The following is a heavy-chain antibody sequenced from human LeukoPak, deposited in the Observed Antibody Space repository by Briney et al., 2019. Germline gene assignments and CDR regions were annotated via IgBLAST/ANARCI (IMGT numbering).Heavy chain of an antibody. D-gene: IGHD4-17*01. CDR3: ARYYGGNSHYYYYGMDV. CDR2: IYHSGST. J-gene: IGHJ6*02. V-gene: IGHV4-30-2*01. Sequence: SETLSLTCAVSGGSISSGGYSWSWIRQPPGKGLEWIGYIYHSGSTYYNPSLKSRVTISVDRSKNQFSLKLSSVTAADTAVYYCARYYGGNSHYYYYGMDVWGQGTTVTVSS. CDR1: GGSISSGGYS.